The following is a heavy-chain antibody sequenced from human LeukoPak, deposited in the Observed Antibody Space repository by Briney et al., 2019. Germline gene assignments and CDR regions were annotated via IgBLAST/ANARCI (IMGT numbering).Heavy chain of an antibody. D-gene: IGHD3-22*01. J-gene: IGHJ5*02. Sequence: GGSLRLSCAASGFTFSSYSMNWVRQAPGKGLEWVSSISSSSSYIYYADSVKGRFTISRDNAKNSLYLQMNSLRDEDTAVYYCARGPRGRGYYDSSGYDPWGQGTLVTVSS. V-gene: IGHV3-21*01. CDR1: GFTFSSYS. CDR2: ISSSSSYI. CDR3: ARGPRGRGYYDSSGYDP.